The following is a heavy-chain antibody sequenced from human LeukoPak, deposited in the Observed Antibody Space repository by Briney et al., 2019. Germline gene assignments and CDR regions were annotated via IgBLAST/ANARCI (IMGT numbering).Heavy chain of an antibody. V-gene: IGHV3-23*01. CDR2: ISGSGGTT. D-gene: IGHD6-6*01. CDR1: GFTFSSYA. J-gene: IGHJ4*02. Sequence: GGSLRLSCAASGFTFSSYAMSWVRQAPGKGLEWVSTISGSGGTTYYADSVKGRFTISRDNSKNTLYLQMNSLRAADTAVYYCAKDHPSSSSTGDCWGQGTLVTVAS. CDR3: AKDHPSSSSTGDC.